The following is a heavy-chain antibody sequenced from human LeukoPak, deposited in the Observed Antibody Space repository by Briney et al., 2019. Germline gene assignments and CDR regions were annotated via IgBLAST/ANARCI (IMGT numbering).Heavy chain of an antibody. V-gene: IGHV3-66*01. J-gene: IGHJ3*02. CDR1: GFTFSSYS. D-gene: IGHD1-26*01. CDR3: ATQWDGGAGAFDT. CDR2: IYSSRGT. Sequence: PGGSLRLSCAASGFTFSSYSMNWVRQAPGKGLEWVSIIYSSRGTNYADSVKGRFTISRDNSKNTLYLQMNSLRAEDTAMYYCATQWDGGAGAFDTWGQGTMVTVSS.